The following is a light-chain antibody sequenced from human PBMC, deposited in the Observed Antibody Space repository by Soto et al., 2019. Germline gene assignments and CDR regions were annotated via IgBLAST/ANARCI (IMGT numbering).Light chain of an antibody. J-gene: IGLJ1*01. CDR1: SSDVGGYNY. V-gene: IGLV2-8*01. CDR2: EVT. Sequence: QSALTQPPSASGSPGQSVAISCTGTSSDVGGYNYVSWYQHHPGKAPKLIIFEVTKRPSGVPDRFSGSKSGNTASLTVSGLQSLDYAHYHCSSYSGIHTPFFFGTRTNVTV. CDR3: SSYSGIHTPFF.